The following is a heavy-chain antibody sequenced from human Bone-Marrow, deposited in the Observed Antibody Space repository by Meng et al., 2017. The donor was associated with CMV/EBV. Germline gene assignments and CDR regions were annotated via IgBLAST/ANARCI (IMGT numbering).Heavy chain of an antibody. CDR1: GGTFSSYA. D-gene: IGHD3-16*01. V-gene: IGHV1-18*01. J-gene: IGHJ5*02. CDR3: VRDWLDSAYDCFDP. CDR2: ISAEDGHT. Sequence: ASVKVSCKASGGTFSSYAISWVRQAPGQGLEWMGWISAEDGHTNFARRFQDRVSMTTDTSTTTVYMELRSLRSDDTAVYYCVRDWLDSAYDCFDPWGQGTLVNVSS.